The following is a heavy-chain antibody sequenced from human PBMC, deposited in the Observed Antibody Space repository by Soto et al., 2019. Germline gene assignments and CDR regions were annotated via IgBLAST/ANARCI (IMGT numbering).Heavy chain of an antibody. J-gene: IGHJ4*02. CDR2: INPNSGGT. CDR1: GYTFTGYY. Sequence: QVQLVQSGAEVKKPGASVKVSCKASGYTFTGYYMRWVRQAPGQGLEWMGWINPNSGGTNYAQKFQGRVTMSTDTSIRTAYMELSRLRSDGTAVYYCARGRGYSYGRHFDYWGQGTLVTVSS. D-gene: IGHD5-18*01. CDR3: ARGRGYSYGRHFDY. V-gene: IGHV1-2*02.